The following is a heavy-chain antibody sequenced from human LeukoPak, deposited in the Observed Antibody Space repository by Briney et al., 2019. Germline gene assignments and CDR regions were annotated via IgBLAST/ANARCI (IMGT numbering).Heavy chain of an antibody. CDR2: ITESGGGT. V-gene: IGHV3-23*01. CDR3: AKRGSGTYFDS. CDR1: GFIFSNYW. J-gene: IGHJ4*02. Sequence: GGSLGLSCAASGFIFSNYWMSWVRQAPGKGLEWVSGITESGGGTYYADSVKGRFTISRDNSKNTLYLQMNSLRAEDTAAYYCAKRGSGTYFDSWGQGTLVTVSP. D-gene: IGHD1-26*01.